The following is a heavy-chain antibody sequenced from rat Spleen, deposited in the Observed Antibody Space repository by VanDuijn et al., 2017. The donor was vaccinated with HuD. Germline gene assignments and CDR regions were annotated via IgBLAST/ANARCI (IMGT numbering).Heavy chain of an antibody. J-gene: IGHJ3*01. D-gene: IGHD1-7*01. Sequence: QVQLKESGPGLVQPSQTLSLTCTVGGFSLNSYNVPWVRQPPGKGLEWMGVIWNIGGTRINPALKSRLSITKDTSKSQVFLKMDSLQTEDTATYYCARDENGYVYLWFAYWGQGTLVTVSS. CDR2: IWNIGGT. V-gene: IGHV2-41*01. CDR1: GFSLNSYN. CDR3: ARDENGYVYLWFAY.